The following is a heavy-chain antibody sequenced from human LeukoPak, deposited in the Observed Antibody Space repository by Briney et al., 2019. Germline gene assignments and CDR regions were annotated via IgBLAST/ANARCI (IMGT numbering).Heavy chain of an antibody. CDR3: ARDTLAATHWCDP. Sequence: GGSLRLSCAASGFTFSTYAMNWVRQAPGKGLGWVSAISGRGGSTYYADSVKGRFTISRDNSKNTLYLQMNSLRAEDTAVCYCARDTLAATHWCDPWGQGTLVTVSS. V-gene: IGHV3-23*01. D-gene: IGHD2-15*01. CDR2: ISGRGGST. J-gene: IGHJ5*02. CDR1: GFTFSTYA.